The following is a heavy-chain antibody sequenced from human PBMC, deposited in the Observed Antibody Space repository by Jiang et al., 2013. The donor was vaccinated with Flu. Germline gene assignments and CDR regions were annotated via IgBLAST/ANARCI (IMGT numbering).Heavy chain of an antibody. D-gene: IGHD4-23*01. Sequence: GGGVVQPGSSLRFSCVASGFSFSNYGIHWVRQAPGKGLEWVAYIWYDGSTENYADSVKGRFTMSRDKSQGTLYLQMTGLRADDTAVYYCASNYGGTSDLDYWGQGTLVTVSS. CDR1: GFSFSNYG. CDR2: IWYDGSTE. J-gene: IGHJ4*02. V-gene: IGHV3-33*08. CDR3: ASNYGGTSDLDY.